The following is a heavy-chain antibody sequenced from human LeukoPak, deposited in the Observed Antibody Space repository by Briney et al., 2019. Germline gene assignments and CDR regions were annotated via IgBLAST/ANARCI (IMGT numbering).Heavy chain of an antibody. V-gene: IGHV4-4*07. CDR1: GGCISSYY. J-gene: IGHJ3*02. Sequence: MTSETLSLTCTVSGGCISSYYWSWIRQPAGKGLEWIGRIYTSGSTNYNPSLKSRVTISVDKSKNQFSLKLSSVTAADTAVYYCARDVTDAFDIWGQGTMVAVSS. CDR3: ARDVTDAFDI. CDR2: IYTSGST.